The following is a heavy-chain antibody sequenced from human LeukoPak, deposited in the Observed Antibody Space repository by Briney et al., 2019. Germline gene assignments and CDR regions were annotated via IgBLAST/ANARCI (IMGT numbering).Heavy chain of an antibody. CDR1: GRSISSYY. V-gene: IGHV4-59*01. J-gene: IGHJ3*02. CDR2: IYYSGST. CDR3: ARATAFFDI. Sequence: SETLSLTCTVSGRSISSYYWSWTRQRPGKGLEWIGYIYYSGSTNYNPSLRSRVAISVDTSKNQFSLKLTSVTAADVAVYYCARATAFFDIWGQGTMVTVSS.